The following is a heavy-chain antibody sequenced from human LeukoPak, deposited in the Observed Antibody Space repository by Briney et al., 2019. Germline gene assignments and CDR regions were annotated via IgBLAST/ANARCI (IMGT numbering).Heavy chain of an antibody. CDR3: AKDPTHYRVWDYYETIGLSY. J-gene: IGHJ4*02. D-gene: IGHD3-22*01. CDR1: GFTFSSYE. CDR2: ISSSGNTI. Sequence: GGSLRLSCAASGFTFSSYEMNWVRQPPGRGLEWVSSISSSGNTIYYADSVKGRFTISRDNSKNTLNLQMNSLRAEDTAVYYCAKDPTHYRVWDYYETIGLSYWGQGTLVTVSS. V-gene: IGHV3-48*03.